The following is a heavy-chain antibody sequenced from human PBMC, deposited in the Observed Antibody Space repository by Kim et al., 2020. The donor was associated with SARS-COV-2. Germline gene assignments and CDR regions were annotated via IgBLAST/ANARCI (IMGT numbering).Heavy chain of an antibody. CDR3: ARRVTATTKLFDP. D-gene: IGHD4-17*01. V-gene: IGHV1-8*01. Sequence: YAQKIQGRLTLTRNTSMSTAYMELSSLSSADTAVYYCARRVTATTKLFDPWGQGTLVTVSS. J-gene: IGHJ5*02.